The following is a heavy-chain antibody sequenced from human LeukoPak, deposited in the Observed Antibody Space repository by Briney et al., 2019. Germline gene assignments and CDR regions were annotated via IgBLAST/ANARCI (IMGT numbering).Heavy chain of an antibody. CDR2: IYYSGST. J-gene: IGHJ4*02. CDR3: AGGLIPATDNYFDY. V-gene: IGHV4-31*03. Sequence: SQTLSLTCTVSGGSISSGGYYWSWIRQHPGKGLEWIGYIYYSGSTYYNPSLKSRVTISVDTSKNQFSLKLSSVTAADTAVYYCAGGLIPATDNYFDYWGQGTPVTVSS. CDR1: GGSISSGGYY. D-gene: IGHD2-2*01.